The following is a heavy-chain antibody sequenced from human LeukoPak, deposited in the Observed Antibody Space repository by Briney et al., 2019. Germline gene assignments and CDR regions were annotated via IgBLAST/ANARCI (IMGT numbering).Heavy chain of an antibody. CDR2: IIPILGIA. J-gene: IGHJ4*02. CDR1: GGTFSSYA. Sequence: SVKVSCKASGGTFSSYAISWVRQAPGQGLEWMGRIIPILGIANYAQKFQGRVTITADKSTSTAYMELSSLRSEDTAVYYCATQRYCSSTSCYWGTFDYWDQGTLVTVSS. V-gene: IGHV1-69*04. CDR3: ATQRYCSSTSCYWGTFDY. D-gene: IGHD2-2*01.